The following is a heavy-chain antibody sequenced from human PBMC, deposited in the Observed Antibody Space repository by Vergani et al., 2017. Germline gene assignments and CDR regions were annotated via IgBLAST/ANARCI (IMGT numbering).Heavy chain of an antibody. CDR3: AGGSFREYYFDY. CDR2: IYYSGST. V-gene: IGHV4-31*03. CDR1: GGSISSGGYY. D-gene: IGHD1-26*01. J-gene: IGHJ4*02. Sequence: QVQLQESGPGLVKPSQTLSLTCTVSGGSISSGGYYWSWIRQHPGKGLEWIGYIYYSGSTYYNPSLKSRVTISVDTSKNQFALKLSSVTAADTAVYYCAGGSFREYYFDYWGQGTLVTVSS.